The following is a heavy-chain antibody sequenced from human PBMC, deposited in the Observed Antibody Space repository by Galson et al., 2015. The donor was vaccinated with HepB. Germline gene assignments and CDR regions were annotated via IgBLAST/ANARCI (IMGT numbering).Heavy chain of an antibody. CDR3: AREPYDYVWGSYRYVSYFDY. Sequence: SVKVSCKASGGTFSSYAISWVRQAPGQGLEWMGGIIPIFGTANYAQKFQGRVTITADESTSTAYMELSSLRSEDTAVYYCAREPYDYVWGSYRYVSYFDYWGQGTLVTVSS. D-gene: IGHD3-16*02. CDR2: IIPIFGTA. V-gene: IGHV1-69*13. J-gene: IGHJ4*02. CDR1: GGTFSSYA.